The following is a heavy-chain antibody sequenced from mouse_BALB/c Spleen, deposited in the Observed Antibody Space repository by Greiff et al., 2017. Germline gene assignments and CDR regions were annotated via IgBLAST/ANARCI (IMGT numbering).Heavy chain of an antibody. CDR2: IDPANGNT. V-gene: IGHV14-3*02. Sequence: VQLKESGAELVKPGASVKLSCTASGFNIKDTYMHWVKQRPEQGLEWIGRIDPANGNTKYDPKFQGKATITADTSSNTAYLQLSSLTSEDTAVYYCARKYGKAHFDYWGQGTTLTVSS. CDR1: GFNIKDTY. CDR3: ARKYGKAHFDY. D-gene: IGHD2-10*02. J-gene: IGHJ2*01.